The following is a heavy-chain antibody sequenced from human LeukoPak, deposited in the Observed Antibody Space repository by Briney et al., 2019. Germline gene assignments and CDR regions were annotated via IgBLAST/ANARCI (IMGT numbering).Heavy chain of an antibody. D-gene: IGHD5-18*01. J-gene: IGHJ6*03. Sequence: KSSETLSLTCTVSDYSISSGYYWGWIRQPPGKGLEWIGSIYHSGSTYYNPSLKSRVTISVDTSKNQFSLKLSSVTAADTAVYYCARTTEGGYSYGYFYYYYMDVWGKGTTVTISS. CDR2: IYHSGST. CDR3: ARTTEGGYSYGYFYYYYMDV. V-gene: IGHV4-38-2*02. CDR1: DYSISSGYY.